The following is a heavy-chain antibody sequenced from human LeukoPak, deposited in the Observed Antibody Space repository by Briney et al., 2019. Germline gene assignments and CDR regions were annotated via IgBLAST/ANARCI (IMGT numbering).Heavy chain of an antibody. CDR1: GGTFSSSA. Sequence: SVKVSCKASGGTFSSSALSWVRQAPGQGLEWMGRIIPTLGIANYAQKFQGRVTITADESTSTAYMELSTLRSEDTAVYFCARDRASCSGSYYSYHGLDVWGQGTTVTVSS. D-gene: IGHD3-10*02. J-gene: IGHJ6*02. V-gene: IGHV1-69*04. CDR3: ARDRASCSGSYYSYHGLDV. CDR2: IIPTLGIA.